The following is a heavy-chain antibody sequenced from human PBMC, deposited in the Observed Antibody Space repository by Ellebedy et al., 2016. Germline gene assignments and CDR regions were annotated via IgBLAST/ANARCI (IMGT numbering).Heavy chain of an antibody. CDR1: GFTFSNHG. V-gene: IGHV3-23*01. CDR3: AKSLWSGELLSYFDY. D-gene: IGHD3-10*01. J-gene: IGHJ4*02. Sequence: GESLKISXAASGFTFSNHGMSWVRQAPGRGLEWVSGISGSGGSTYYADSVKGRFTISRDNSKNTVSLQMNSLRAEDTAVYYCAKSLWSGELLSYFDYWGQGTLVTVSS. CDR2: ISGSGGST.